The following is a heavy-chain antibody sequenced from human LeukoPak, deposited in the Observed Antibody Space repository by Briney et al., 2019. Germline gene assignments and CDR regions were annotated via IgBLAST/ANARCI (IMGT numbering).Heavy chain of an antibody. CDR3: ARGGGVHAH. CDR2: ISWNSGSI. CDR1: GFTFDDYA. J-gene: IGHJ4*02. V-gene: IGHV3-9*01. D-gene: IGHD3-16*01. Sequence: PGRSLRLSCAASGFTFDDYAMHWVRQAPGKGLEWVSGISWNSGSIGYADSVKGRFTISRDNAKNSLYLQMNSLRAEDTAVYYCARGGGVHAHWGQGTLVTVSS.